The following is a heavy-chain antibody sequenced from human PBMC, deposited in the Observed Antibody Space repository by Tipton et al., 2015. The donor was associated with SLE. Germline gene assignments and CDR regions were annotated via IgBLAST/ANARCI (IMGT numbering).Heavy chain of an antibody. D-gene: IGHD1-26*01. CDR3: ARTLGAIAHTVYDAFDI. CDR1: GGSITNHS. CDR2: IHYSGTT. V-gene: IGHV4-59*11. Sequence: TLSLTCTVSGGSITNHSWNWIRQPPAKGLEWIGYIHYSGTTHDNPSLKSRVTMSVDMSKNQFSLRLTSVTAADTAVYYCARTLGAIAHTVYDAFDIWGQGKMVTVSS. J-gene: IGHJ3*02.